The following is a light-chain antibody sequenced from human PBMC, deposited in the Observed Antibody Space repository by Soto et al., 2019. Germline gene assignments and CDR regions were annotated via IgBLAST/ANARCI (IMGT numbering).Light chain of an antibody. J-gene: IGKJ4*01. V-gene: IGKV3-20*01. CDR1: QSVRSNS. CDR2: GAS. Sequence: PGESATLSCTASQSVRSNSLAWYQQKPGQAPRLLMFGASGRATGTPPRFSGRGSGTDFTLTISRLESEDFAVYYCQQYGTSPLTFGGGTKVDI. CDR3: QQYGTSPLT.